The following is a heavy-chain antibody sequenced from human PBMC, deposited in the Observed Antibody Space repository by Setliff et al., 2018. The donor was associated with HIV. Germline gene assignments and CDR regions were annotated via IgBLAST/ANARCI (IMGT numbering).Heavy chain of an antibody. J-gene: IGHJ4*02. V-gene: IGHV4-4*09. CDR1: GGPISSYY. CDR3: ARGLSFYDPGGFDY. D-gene: IGHD3-22*01. Sequence: TLSLPCTVSGGPISSYYWSWIRQPPGKGLEWIGYIYTSGSTNYNPSLKSRVTISVDTSKNQFSLKLSSVTAPDTAVYYCARGLSFYDPGGFDYWGQGTLVTVSS. CDR2: IYTSGST.